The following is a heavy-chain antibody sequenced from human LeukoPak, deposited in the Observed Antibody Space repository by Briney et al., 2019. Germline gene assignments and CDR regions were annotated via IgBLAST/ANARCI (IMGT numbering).Heavy chain of an antibody. CDR1: GFTVSSND. Sequence: GRSLRLSCEASGFTVSSNDMSWVRQAPGKGLEWVSVLYSGGNTYSADSVKGRFTISRDNSKNTLYLQMNSLRAEDTAVYYCAKDPSGSHDYWGQGTLVTVSS. CDR2: LYSGGNT. CDR3: AKDPSGSHDY. D-gene: IGHD1-26*01. J-gene: IGHJ4*02. V-gene: IGHV3-53*01.